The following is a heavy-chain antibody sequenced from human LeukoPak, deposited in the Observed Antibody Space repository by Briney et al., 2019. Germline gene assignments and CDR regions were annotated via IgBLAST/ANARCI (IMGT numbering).Heavy chain of an antibody. Sequence: GGSLRLSCAASGFTFSNYWMHWVRQAPGRGLVWVSRVNPDGSTTWYGDSVKGRFTISRDNAKSSLYLQMNSLRAEDTAVYYCARDNNVLLWFGEFGHWGQGTLVTVSS. D-gene: IGHD3-10*01. CDR2: VNPDGSTT. CDR3: ARDNNVLLWFGEFGH. CDR1: GFTFSNYW. J-gene: IGHJ4*02. V-gene: IGHV3-74*01.